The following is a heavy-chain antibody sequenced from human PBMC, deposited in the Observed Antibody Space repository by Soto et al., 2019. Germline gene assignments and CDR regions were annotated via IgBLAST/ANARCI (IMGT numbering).Heavy chain of an antibody. CDR3: AREKNYDILTGYYIVHSYYGMDV. V-gene: IGHV3-33*01. D-gene: IGHD3-9*01. Sequence: QVQLVESGGGVVQPGRSLRLSCAASGFTFSSYGMHWVRQAPGKGLEWVAVIWYDGSNKYYADSVKGRFTISRDNSKNXXYLQMNSLRAEDTAVYYCAREKNYDILTGYYIVHSYYGMDVWGQGTTVTVSS. J-gene: IGHJ6*02. CDR1: GFTFSSYG. CDR2: IWYDGSNK.